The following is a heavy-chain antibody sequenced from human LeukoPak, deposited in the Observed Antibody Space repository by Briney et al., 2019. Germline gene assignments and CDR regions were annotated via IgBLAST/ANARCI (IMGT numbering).Heavy chain of an antibody. V-gene: IGHV3-9*01. Sequence: PGGSLRLSCAVSGITFDDFAMHWVRQAPGKGLEWVSGIDWNSDKVAYADSVKGRFTISRDNAKNSLYLQMNNLRTEDTALYYCAKNYGSGSYYLDYWGQGTLVTVSS. CDR3: AKNYGSGSYYLDY. J-gene: IGHJ4*02. CDR2: IDWNSDKV. D-gene: IGHD3-10*01. CDR1: GITFDDFA.